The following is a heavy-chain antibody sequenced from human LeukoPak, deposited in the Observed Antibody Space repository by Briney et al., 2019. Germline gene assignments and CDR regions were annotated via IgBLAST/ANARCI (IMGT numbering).Heavy chain of an antibody. CDR3: ARRYYYDSSGDAFDI. CDR1: GGSISSGGYY. CDR2: IYYSGST. J-gene: IGHJ3*02. V-gene: IGHV4-31*03. Sequence: SETLSLTCTVSGGSISSGGYYWSWIRQHPGKGLEWIGYIYYSGSTYYNPSLKSRVTISVDTSKNQFSLKLSSVTAADTAVYYCARRYYYDSSGDAFDIWGQGTVVTVSS. D-gene: IGHD3-22*01.